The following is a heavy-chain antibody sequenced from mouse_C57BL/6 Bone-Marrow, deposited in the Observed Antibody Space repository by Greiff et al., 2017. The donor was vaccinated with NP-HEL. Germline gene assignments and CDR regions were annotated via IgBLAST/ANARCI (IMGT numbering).Heavy chain of an antibody. J-gene: IGHJ2*01. CDR3: SRTMGDY. D-gene: IGHD2-3*01. V-gene: IGHV1-82*01. Sequence: VQLQQSGPELVKPGASVKISCKASGYAFSSSWMNWVKQRPGKGLEWIGRIYPGDGDTNYNGKFKGKATLNADKSSSTASMQLSSLTSEDSAVYFCSRTMGDYWGQGTTLTVSS. CDR1: GYAFSSSW. CDR2: IYPGDGDT.